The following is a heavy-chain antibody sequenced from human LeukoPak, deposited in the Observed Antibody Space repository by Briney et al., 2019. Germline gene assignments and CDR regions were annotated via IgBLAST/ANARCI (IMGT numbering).Heavy chain of an antibody. D-gene: IGHD6-19*01. CDR3: ARGYSSGWPDAFDI. J-gene: IGHJ3*02. CDR1: GGSISSGGYY. Sequence: SQTLSLTCTVSGGSISSGGYYWSWIRQHPGKGLEWIGYIYYSGSTYYNPSLKSRVTISVDTSKNQFSLKLSSVTAADTAVYYCARGYSSGWPDAFDIWGQGTMVTVSS. CDR2: IYYSGST. V-gene: IGHV4-31*03.